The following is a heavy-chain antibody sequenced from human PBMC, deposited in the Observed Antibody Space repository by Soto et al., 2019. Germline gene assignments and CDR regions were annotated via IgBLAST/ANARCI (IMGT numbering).Heavy chain of an antibody. CDR2: INSDGSST. V-gene: IGHV3-74*01. Sequence: EVQLVESGGGLVQPGGSLRLSCAASGFTFSSYWMHWVRQAPGKWLVWVSRINSDGSSTSYADSVKGRFTISRDNAKNTLYLQMNSLRAEDTAVYYCAKWGRGGDTSWGQGTLVAVSS. CDR3: AKWGRGGDTS. J-gene: IGHJ4*02. D-gene: IGHD2-21*02. CDR1: GFTFSSYW.